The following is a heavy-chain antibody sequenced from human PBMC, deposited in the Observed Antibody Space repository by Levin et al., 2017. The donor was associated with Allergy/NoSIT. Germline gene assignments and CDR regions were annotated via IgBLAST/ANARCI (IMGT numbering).Heavy chain of an antibody. D-gene: IGHD6-13*01. V-gene: IGHV3-11*05. Sequence: LSLTCAASGFTFSDYYMSWIRQAPGKGLEWVSYISSSSSYTNYADSVKGRFTISRDNAKNSLYLQMNSLRAEDTAVYYCARASGAAAGRFDYWGQGTLVTVSS. J-gene: IGHJ4*02. CDR1: GFTFSDYY. CDR3: ARASGAAAGRFDY. CDR2: ISSSSSYT.